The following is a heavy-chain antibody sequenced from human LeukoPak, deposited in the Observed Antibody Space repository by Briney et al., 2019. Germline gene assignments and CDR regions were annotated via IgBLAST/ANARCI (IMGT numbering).Heavy chain of an antibody. Sequence: PGESLKIFCKGSGYTFTNYWIGWVRQMPGKGLEWMGIIYPGDSDTRYSPSFQGQVTISADRSTTTASLQWSSLKASDTAMYYCARTGYSGAFGYWGQGTLVTVSS. J-gene: IGHJ4*02. V-gene: IGHV5-51*01. D-gene: IGHD3-9*01. CDR2: IYPGDSDT. CDR3: ARTGYSGAFGY. CDR1: GYTFTNYW.